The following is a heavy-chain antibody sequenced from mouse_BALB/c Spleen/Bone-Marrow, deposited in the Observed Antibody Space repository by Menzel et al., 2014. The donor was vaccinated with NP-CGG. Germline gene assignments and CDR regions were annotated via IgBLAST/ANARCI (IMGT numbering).Heavy chain of an antibody. CDR2: INPSTGYT. D-gene: IGHD2-4*01. CDR1: GYTFTSYW. CDR3: ARSGDYGQFDY. Sequence: QVQLKDSGTELAKPGASVKMSCKASGYTFTSYWMHWVKQRPGQGLEWIGYINPSTGYTEFYQNFKDEATLTADKSSSTAYMQLSSLTSEDSAVYYCARSGDYGQFDYWGQGTTLTVSS. V-gene: IGHV1-7*01. J-gene: IGHJ2*01.